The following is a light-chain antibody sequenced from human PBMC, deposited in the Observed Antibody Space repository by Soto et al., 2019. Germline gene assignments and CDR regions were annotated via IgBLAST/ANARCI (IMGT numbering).Light chain of an antibody. V-gene: IGLV2-14*01. CDR2: EVS. CDR1: SSDVGGYNY. CDR3: NSYIKFSTHDV. Sequence: QSALTQPASVSGSLGQSVTISCTGTSSDVGGYNYVSWYQQHPGKAPKLLIYEVSNRPSGVSNRFSGSKSGNTASLTISGLQAEDEADDYCNSYIKFSTHDVFGTGTKLTVL. J-gene: IGLJ1*01.